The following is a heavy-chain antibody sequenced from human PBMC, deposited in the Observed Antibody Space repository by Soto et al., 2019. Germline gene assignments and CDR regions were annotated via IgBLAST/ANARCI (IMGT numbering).Heavy chain of an antibody. D-gene: IGHD3-3*01. Sequence: QVQLVQSGAEVKKPGSSVKVSCKASRGTFSSYAISWVRQAPGQGLEWMGGIIPIFGTANYAQKFQGRVTITADKSTSTPYMELSSLRSEDTAVYYCASPTREWLPPARDYYYGMDVWGQGTTVTVSS. CDR2: IIPIFGTA. CDR1: RGTFSSYA. V-gene: IGHV1-69*06. CDR3: ASPTREWLPPARDYYYGMDV. J-gene: IGHJ6*02.